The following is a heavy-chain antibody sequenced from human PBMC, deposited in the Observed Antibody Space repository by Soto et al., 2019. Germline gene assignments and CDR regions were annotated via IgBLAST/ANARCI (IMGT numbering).Heavy chain of an antibody. CDR3: ARGAEYQVLSRDYFYGMDV. J-gene: IGHJ6*02. CDR1: TFTLSTYG. Sequence: QVQLVESGGGVVQPGRSLRLSCAASTFTLSTYGMHWVGQAPGKGLEWVAVISYDGNNKYYADSVKGRFTISRDNSRNTLSLQMNSLTTEDTAVYYCARGAEYQVLSRDYFYGMDVWGQGIMVTVSS. CDR2: ISYDGNNK. V-gene: IGHV3-30*03. D-gene: IGHD2-2*01.